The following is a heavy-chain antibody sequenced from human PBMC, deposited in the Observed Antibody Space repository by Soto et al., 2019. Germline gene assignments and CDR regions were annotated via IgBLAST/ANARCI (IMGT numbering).Heavy chain of an antibody. J-gene: IGHJ2*01. Sequence: EGQLLESGGGLVQPGGSLRLSCAASGFTFNSYAMSWVRQAPEAGLEWVSTISAVGGSTYYADSVKGRFTISRDNSKNTLYLQMNSLRADDTAVYYCAKLSTGSYWYFDIWGRGTLGTVSS. D-gene: IGHD6-19*01. CDR1: GFTFNSYA. CDR3: AKLSTGSYWYFDI. CDR2: ISAVGGST. V-gene: IGHV3-23*01.